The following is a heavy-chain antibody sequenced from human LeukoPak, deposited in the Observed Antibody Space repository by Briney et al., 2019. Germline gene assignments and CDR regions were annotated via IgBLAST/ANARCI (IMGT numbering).Heavy chain of an antibody. CDR3: AKDHSSGYNWYFDL. CDR2: ISWNSGSI. V-gene: IGHV3-9*01. J-gene: IGHJ2*01. CDR1: GFTFDDYA. Sequence: PGGSLRLSCVASGFTFDDYAMHWVRQAPGKGLEWVSGISWNSGSIGYADSVKGRFTISRDNAKNSLYLQMNSLRAEDTALYYCAKDHSSGYNWYFDLWGRGTLVTVSS. D-gene: IGHD3-22*01.